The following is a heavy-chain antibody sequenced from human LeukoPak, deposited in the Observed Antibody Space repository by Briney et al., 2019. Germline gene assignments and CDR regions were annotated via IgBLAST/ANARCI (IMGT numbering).Heavy chain of an antibody. J-gene: IGHJ4*02. CDR1: GYTFTGYY. Sequence: ASVKVSCKASGYTFTGYYMHWVRQAPGQGLEWMGWINPNSGGTNYAQKFQGRVTMTRDTSISTAYMELSRLRSDDTAVYYCARDFSLGYDFWSGQKPYYFDYWGQGTLVTVSS. V-gene: IGHV1-2*02. D-gene: IGHD3-3*01. CDR2: INPNSGGT. CDR3: ARDFSLGYDFWSGQKPYYFDY.